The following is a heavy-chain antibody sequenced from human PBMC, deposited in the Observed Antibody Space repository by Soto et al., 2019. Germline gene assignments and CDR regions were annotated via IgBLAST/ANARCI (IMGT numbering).Heavy chain of an antibody. CDR3: AKDFKVSGSHYGTLNYYYGMDV. CDR2: ISYDGYLK. CDR1: GFTFSTYG. D-gene: IGHD3-10*01. V-gene: IGHV3-30*18. J-gene: IGHJ6*02. Sequence: GGSLRLSCAASGFTFSTYGMQWVRQAPGKGLEWVAVISYDGYLKYYVDAVKGRFTVARDNSKNTLFLEMNSLRVEDAAVYFCAKDFKVSGSHYGTLNYYYGMDVWGQGTTVTVSS.